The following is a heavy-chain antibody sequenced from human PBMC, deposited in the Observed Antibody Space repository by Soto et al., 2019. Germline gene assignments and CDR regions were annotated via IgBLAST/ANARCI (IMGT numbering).Heavy chain of an antibody. CDR1: GGSFSGYY. CDR2: INHSGST. V-gene: IGHV4-34*01. CDR3: ARGRYYYDSSGYYRSGDYYYYGMDV. J-gene: IGHJ6*02. D-gene: IGHD3-22*01. Sequence: SETLSLTCAVYGGSFSGYYWSWIRQPPGKGLEWIGEINHSGSTNYNPSLKSRVTIAVDTSKNQFSLKLSSVTAADTAVYYCARGRYYYDSSGYYRSGDYYYYGMDVWGQGTTVTVSS.